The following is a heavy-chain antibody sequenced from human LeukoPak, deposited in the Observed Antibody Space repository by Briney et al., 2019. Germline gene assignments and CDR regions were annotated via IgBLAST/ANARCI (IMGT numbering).Heavy chain of an antibody. CDR3: AKEGIVVVITYFDY. V-gene: IGHV3-11*01. J-gene: IGHJ4*02. CDR2: ISTSGSTI. CDR1: GFTFSDYF. Sequence: PGGSLRLSCTSSGFTFSDYFMSWIRQAPGKGLEWVSYISTSGSTIYYTDSVKGRFTISRDNAKNTLYLQMNSLRAEDTAVYYCAKEGIVVVITYFDYWGQGTLVTVSS. D-gene: IGHD3-22*01.